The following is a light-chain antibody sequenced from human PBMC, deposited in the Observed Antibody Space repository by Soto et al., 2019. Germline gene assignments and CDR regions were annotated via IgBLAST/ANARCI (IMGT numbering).Light chain of an antibody. CDR2: DAS. CDR1: QSVSNY. Sequence: ENVLTQSPATLSLSPWERATLSCRASQSVSNYVAWYQQKPGQAPRLLIYDASNRTTGIPARFSGSGSGTDFTLTISSLEPEDFAVYYCQQRSNWLFGPGTKVDIK. J-gene: IGKJ3*01. V-gene: IGKV3-11*01. CDR3: QQRSNWL.